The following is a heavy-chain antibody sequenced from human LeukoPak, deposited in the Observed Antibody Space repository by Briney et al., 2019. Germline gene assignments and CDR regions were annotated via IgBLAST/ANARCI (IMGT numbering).Heavy chain of an antibody. J-gene: IGHJ3*02. D-gene: IGHD3-3*02. CDR1: GGSFSGYY. V-gene: IGHV4-34*01. Sequence: PSETLSLTCAVYGGSFSGYYWSWLRQPPGKGLEWIGEINHSGSTNYNPSLKSRVTISVDTSKNQFSLKLTSVTAADTAVYYFARHLSRAFDIWGQGTMVTVSS. CDR3: ARHLSRAFDI. CDR2: INHSGST.